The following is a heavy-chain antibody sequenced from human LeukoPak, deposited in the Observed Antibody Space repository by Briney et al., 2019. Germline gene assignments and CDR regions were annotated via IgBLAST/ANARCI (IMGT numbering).Heavy chain of an antibody. CDR2: IYYSGST. D-gene: IGHD4-17*01. V-gene: IGHV4-61*01. Sequence: SETLSLTCTVSGGSVSSGSYYWSWTRQPPGKGLEWIGYIYYSGSTNYNPSLKSRVTISVDTSKNQFSLKLSSVTAADTAVYYCARLTVTTPYYYYYGMDVWGQGTTVTVSS. CDR1: GGSVSSGSYY. J-gene: IGHJ6*02. CDR3: ARLTVTTPYYYYYGMDV.